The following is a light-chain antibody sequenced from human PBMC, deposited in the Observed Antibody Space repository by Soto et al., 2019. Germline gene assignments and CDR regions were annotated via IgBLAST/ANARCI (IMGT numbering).Light chain of an antibody. CDR3: TSYGGRDNLM. CDR2: EVS. CDR1: TSDVGGYIS. V-gene: IGLV2-14*01. Sequence: QSVLTQPASVSGSPGQSVTISCTGTTSDVGGYISVSWYQQHPGKAPKLMIYEVSNRPSGVSNRFSGSKSGNTASLTVSGLQAEDEADYYCTSYGGRDNLMFGGGTKLTVL. J-gene: IGLJ3*02.